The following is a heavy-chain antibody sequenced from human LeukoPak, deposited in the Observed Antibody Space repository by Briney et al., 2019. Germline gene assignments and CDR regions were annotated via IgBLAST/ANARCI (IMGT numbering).Heavy chain of an antibody. CDR2: ISYDGSNK. CDR1: GFTFSSYA. D-gene: IGHD3-22*01. V-gene: IGHV3-30-3*01. CDR3: ARPLFNYDSSGLTY. J-gene: IGHJ4*02. Sequence: GGSLRLSCAASGFTFSSYAMHWVRQAPGKGLEWVAVISYDGSNKYYADSVKGRFTISGDNSKNTLYLQMNSLRAEDTALYYCARPLFNYDSSGLTYWGQGTLVTVSS.